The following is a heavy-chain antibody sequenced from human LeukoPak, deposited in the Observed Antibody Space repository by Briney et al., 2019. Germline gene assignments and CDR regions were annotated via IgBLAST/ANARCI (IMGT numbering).Heavy chain of an antibody. D-gene: IGHD3-10*01. CDR1: GFTFSSYG. CDR2: IWYEGSNE. V-gene: IGHV3-33*01. J-gene: IGHJ4*02. Sequence: GRSLRLSCAASGFTFSSYGMHWVRQAPGKGLEWVALIWYEGSNEYYADSVKGRFTISRDSSKNTLYLQMDSLRAEDTAVYYCARGKYYNGWYYFDYWGQGTLVTVSS. CDR3: ARGKYYNGWYYFDY.